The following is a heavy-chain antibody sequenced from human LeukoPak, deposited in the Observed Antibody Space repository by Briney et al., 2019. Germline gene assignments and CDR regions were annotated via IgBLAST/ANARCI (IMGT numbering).Heavy chain of an antibody. J-gene: IGHJ4*02. D-gene: IGHD6-13*01. CDR1: GVSMNDHH. V-gene: IGHV4-59*11. CDR2: IYGGGTT. CDR3: ASRPGDSTWHGVFDF. Sequence: SETLSLTCSVSGVSMNDHHWSWIRQSPGKGLEWIGYIYGGGTTYYNPSLNSRVTMAMDSSKNQFSLNLSSVTAADTALYYCASRPGDSTWHGVFDFWSRGTLVTVSS.